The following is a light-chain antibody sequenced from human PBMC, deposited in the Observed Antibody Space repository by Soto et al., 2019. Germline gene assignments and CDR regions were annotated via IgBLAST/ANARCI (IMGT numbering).Light chain of an antibody. CDR2: XVX. J-gene: IGLJ2*01. Sequence: QSVLTQPRSVSGSPGQSVTISCTGTSSDVGGYNYVSWYQQHPGKAPKLMIYXVXXXPSGVPDRFSGSKSGNTASLTISGXXXXXXXDYYCCSYAGSFVVFGGGTKLTVL. CDR3: CSYAGSFVV. CDR1: SSDVGGYNY. V-gene: IGLV2-11*01.